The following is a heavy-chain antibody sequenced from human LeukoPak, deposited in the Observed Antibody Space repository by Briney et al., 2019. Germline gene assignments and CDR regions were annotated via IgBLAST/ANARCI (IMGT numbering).Heavy chain of an antibody. Sequence: GGSLRLSCAASGFTFSKYAMTWVRQAPGKGLEWLSVIYSGGSTYYADSVKGRFTISRDNSKNTLYLQMNSLRAEDTAVYYCTTKRGYSYGYADWGQGTLVTVSS. J-gene: IGHJ4*02. D-gene: IGHD5-18*01. CDR3: TTKRGYSYGYAD. V-gene: IGHV3-66*01. CDR2: IYSGGST. CDR1: GFTFSKYA.